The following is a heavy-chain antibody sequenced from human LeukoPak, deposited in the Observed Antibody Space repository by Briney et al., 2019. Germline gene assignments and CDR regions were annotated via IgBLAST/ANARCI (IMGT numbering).Heavy chain of an antibody. J-gene: IGHJ3*02. CDR2: INPSGGST. CDR1: EYTFTSYY. V-gene: IGHV1-46*01. Sequence: ASVKVSCKASEYTFTSYYMHWVRQAPGQGLEWMGIINPSGGSTSYAQKFQGRVTMTRDMSTSTVYMELSSLRSEDTAVYYCARSAGYYDSSGYHDAFDIWGQGTMVTVSS. D-gene: IGHD3-22*01. CDR3: ARSAGYYDSSGYHDAFDI.